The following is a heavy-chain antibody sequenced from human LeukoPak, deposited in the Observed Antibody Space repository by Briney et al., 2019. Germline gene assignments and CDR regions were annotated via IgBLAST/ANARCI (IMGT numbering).Heavy chain of an antibody. CDR2: TYYRSTWYN. Sequence: SQTLSLTFAISGDGVSGNIATWNWIRQSPSRGLEWLGRTYYRSTWYNDYAVSVRGRITVNPDTSKNQFSLHLNSVTPEDTAVYYCARRLTQYDCFDPWGQGILVTVSS. V-gene: IGHV6-1*01. CDR3: ARRLTQYDCFDP. J-gene: IGHJ5*02. D-gene: IGHD2-2*01. CDR1: GDGVSGNIAT.